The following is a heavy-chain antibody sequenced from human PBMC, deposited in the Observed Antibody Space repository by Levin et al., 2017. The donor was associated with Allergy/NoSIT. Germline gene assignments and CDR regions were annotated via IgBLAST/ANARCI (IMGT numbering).Heavy chain of an antibody. J-gene: IGHJ4*02. CDR3: ARGEGDCITNTCHLDFSF. CDR1: GFTFSHYG. Sequence: PGGSLRLSCAASGFTFSHYGVHWVRQAPGKGLEWVALITVNGDNQYYTDSVKGRFTISRDNSKNTLYLQINSLRADDTAVYYCARGEGDCITNTCHLDFSFWGQGTLVTVSS. D-gene: IGHD2/OR15-2a*01. V-gene: IGHV3-30-3*01. CDR2: ITVNGDNQ.